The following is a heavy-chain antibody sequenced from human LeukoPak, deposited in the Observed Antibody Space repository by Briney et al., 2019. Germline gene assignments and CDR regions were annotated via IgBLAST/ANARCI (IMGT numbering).Heavy chain of an antibody. V-gene: IGHV3-74*01. J-gene: IGHJ4*02. Sequence: PGGSLRLSCAASRFTFSKYWMLWVRQAPGKGLESVSRINTDGTVTTYADSVKGRFTVSSDNADNTMFLQMNSVRDEDTAVYYCATKQWLAPPPDSWGQGTPVTVSS. CDR1: RFTFSKYW. D-gene: IGHD6-19*01. CDR3: ATKQWLAPPPDS. CDR2: INTDGTVT.